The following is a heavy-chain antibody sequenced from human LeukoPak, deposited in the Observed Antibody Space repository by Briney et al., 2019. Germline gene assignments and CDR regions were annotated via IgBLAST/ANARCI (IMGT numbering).Heavy chain of an antibody. CDR1: VFTFSSYA. CDR2: ISYDGSNK. CDR3: ARVYYDFWSGYYNYYGMDV. J-gene: IGHJ6*02. Sequence: GRSLRLSCAASVFTFSSYAMHWVRQAPGKGLEWVAVISYDGSNKYYADSVKGRFTISRDNSKNTLYLQMNSLRAEDTAVYYCARVYYDFWSGYYNYYGMDVWGQGTTVTVSS. V-gene: IGHV3-30-3*01. D-gene: IGHD3-3*01.